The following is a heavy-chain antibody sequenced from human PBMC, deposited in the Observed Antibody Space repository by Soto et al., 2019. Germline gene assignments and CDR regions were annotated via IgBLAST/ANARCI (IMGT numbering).Heavy chain of an antibody. CDR1: GYTLTGYY. J-gene: IGHJ5*02. CDR3: AKEYCDSSRCYLPDP. CDR2: IHPKNGNT. Sequence: ASVKVSCKASGYTLTGYYMHWVRQAPGQGLERMGWIHPKNGNTNYAQKFQGRVTMTRDTSTSTAYMELSRLRSDDTAVYYCAKEYCDSSRCYLPDPWGQGTLVTVSS. V-gene: IGHV1-2*02. D-gene: IGHD2-2*01.